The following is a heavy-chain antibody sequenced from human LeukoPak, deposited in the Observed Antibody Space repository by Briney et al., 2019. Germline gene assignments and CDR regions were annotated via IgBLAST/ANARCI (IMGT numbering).Heavy chain of an antibody. D-gene: IGHD6-19*01. CDR1: GFTFSSYE. V-gene: IGHV3-48*03. CDR2: ISSSGSTI. J-gene: IGHJ4*02. CDR3: AKPMYSSGPFVDY. Sequence: GGSLRLSCAASGFTFSSYEMNWVRQAPGKGLEWVSYISSSGSTIYYADSVKGRFTISRDNAKNSLYLQMNSLRAEDTAVYYCAKPMYSSGPFVDYWGQGTLVTVSS.